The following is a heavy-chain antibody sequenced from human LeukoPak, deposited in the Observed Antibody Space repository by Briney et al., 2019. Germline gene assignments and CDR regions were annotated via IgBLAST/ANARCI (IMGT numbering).Heavy chain of an antibody. CDR2: IYPGDSDI. CDR1: GYTFTSYW. J-gene: IGHJ6*02. V-gene: IGHV5-51*01. CDR3: ARRVAVAGNYYGMDV. D-gene: IGHD6-19*01. Sequence: GESLKISCKGSGYTFTSYWIGWVRQMPGKGLEWMGIIYPGDSDIRYSPSFQGQVTISADKSISTAYLQWSSLKASDTAMYYCARRVAVAGNYYGMDVWGQGTTVTVSS.